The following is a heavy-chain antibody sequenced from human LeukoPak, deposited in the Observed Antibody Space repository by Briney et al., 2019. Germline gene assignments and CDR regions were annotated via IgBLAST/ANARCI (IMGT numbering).Heavy chain of an antibody. CDR3: ARGRTAPSGGWFDP. J-gene: IGHJ5*02. CDR2: IIPIFGTA. V-gene: IGHV1-69*13. Sequence: SVKVSCKATGGTFSSYAISWVRQAPGRGREWMGGIIPIFGTANYAQKFQGRVTIAADESTSTAYMELSSLRSEDTAVYSCARGRTAPSGGWFDPWGQGTLVTVSS. D-gene: IGHD2-15*01. CDR1: GGTFSSYA.